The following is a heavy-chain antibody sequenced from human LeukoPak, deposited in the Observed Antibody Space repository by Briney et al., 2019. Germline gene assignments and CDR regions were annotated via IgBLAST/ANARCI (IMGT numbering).Heavy chain of an antibody. Sequence: SETLSLTCAVSGYSISSGYYWCGIRQPPGKGLEWIGSIYHSGSTYYKPSLKGRVTISVDTSKNPFYLTLSILTAADTAAYYCARPGGYCSSTSCYKDDAFDIWGQGTMVTVSS. D-gene: IGHD2-2*02. J-gene: IGHJ3*02. CDR1: GYSISSGYY. V-gene: IGHV4-38-2*01. CDR3: ARPGGYCSSTSCYKDDAFDI. CDR2: IYHSGST.